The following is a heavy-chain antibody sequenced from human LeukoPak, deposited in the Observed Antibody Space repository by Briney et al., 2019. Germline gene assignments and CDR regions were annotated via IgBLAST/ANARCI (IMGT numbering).Heavy chain of an antibody. D-gene: IGHD2-15*01. V-gene: IGHV4-30-2*01. J-gene: IGHJ4*02. CDR2: IYHSGST. Sequence: PSETLSLTCAVSGGSISSGGYSWSWIRQPPGKGLEWIGYIYHSGSTYYNPSLKSRVTISVDRSKNQFSLKLSSVTAADTAVYYCARGGRYCSGGSCYSGFDYWGQGTLVTVSS. CDR1: GGSISSGGYS. CDR3: ARGGRYCSGGSCYSGFDY.